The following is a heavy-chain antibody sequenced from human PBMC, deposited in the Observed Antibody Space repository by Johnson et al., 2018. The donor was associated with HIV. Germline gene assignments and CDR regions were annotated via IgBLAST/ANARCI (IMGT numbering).Heavy chain of an antibody. CDR3: ARDTSWSDTGSIDAFDI. CDR2: ISYDGSNK. Sequence: QVQLVESGGGVVQPGRSLRLSCAASGFTFSSYAMHWVRQAPGKGLEWVAVISYDGSNKYYADSVKGRFTISRDNAKNSLYLQMNSLSAEDTAVYYCARDTSWSDTGSIDAFDIWGQGTMVTVSS. D-gene: IGHD1-14*01. V-gene: IGHV3-30-3*01. CDR1: GFTFSSYA. J-gene: IGHJ3*02.